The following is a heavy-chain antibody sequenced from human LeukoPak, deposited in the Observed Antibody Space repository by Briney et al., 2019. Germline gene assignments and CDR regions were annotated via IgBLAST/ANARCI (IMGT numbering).Heavy chain of an antibody. CDR2: INHSGST. D-gene: IGHD3-10*01. CDR3: AGKCSGSGYRYYYYYMDV. V-gene: IGHV4-34*01. CDR1: GGSFSGYY. J-gene: IGHJ6*03. Sequence: SETLSLTCAVYGGSFSGYYWSWIRQPPGKGLEWIGEINHSGSTNYNPSLKSRVTISVDTSKNQFSLKLSSVTAADTAVYYCAGKCSGSGYRYYYYYMDVWGKGTTVTVSS.